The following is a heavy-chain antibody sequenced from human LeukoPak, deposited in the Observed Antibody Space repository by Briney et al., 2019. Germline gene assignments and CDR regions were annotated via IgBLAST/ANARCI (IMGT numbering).Heavy chain of an antibody. J-gene: IGHJ3*02. CDR1: GYTFTGYY. Sequence: GASVKVSCKASGYTFTGYYIHWVRQAPGQGLEWMGWINPNSGGTNYAQKFQGRVTMTRDTSISTAYMELSRLRSDDTAVYYCARDLTYCGGDCYPDAFDIWGQGKMVTVSS. D-gene: IGHD2-21*01. V-gene: IGHV1-2*02. CDR2: INPNSGGT. CDR3: ARDLTYCGGDCYPDAFDI.